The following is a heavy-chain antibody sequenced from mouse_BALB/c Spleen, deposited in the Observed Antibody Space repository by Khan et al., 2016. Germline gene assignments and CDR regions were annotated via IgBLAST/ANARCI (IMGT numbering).Heavy chain of an antibody. J-gene: IGHJ3*01. Sequence: QIQLVQSGPELKKPGETVKISCKASGYTFTNYGMNWVKQAPGKSLKWMGWINTNTGEPTYAEEFKGRFAFSLETSASTAYLQISNLKNEDTATYVCAEEYYGTNWFTYWGQGTLVTVSA. V-gene: IGHV9-3*02. CDR2: INTNTGEP. CDR3: AEEYYGTNWFTY. CDR1: GYTFTNYG. D-gene: IGHD1-1*01.